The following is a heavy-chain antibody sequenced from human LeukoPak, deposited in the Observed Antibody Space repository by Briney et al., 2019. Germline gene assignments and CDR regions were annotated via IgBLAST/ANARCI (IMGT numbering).Heavy chain of an antibody. V-gene: IGHV3-64D*06. CDR2: ISSSGASP. D-gene: IGHD6-19*01. Sequence: GGSLRLSCSASGFTFSNYAMHWVRQAPGKGLEYVSAISSSGASPYYADSVKGRFTISRDNSKNTLYLQMSSLRAEDTAVYYCVKEGGSGWHDYWGQGTLVTVPS. CDR1: GFTFSNYA. CDR3: VKEGGSGWHDY. J-gene: IGHJ4*02.